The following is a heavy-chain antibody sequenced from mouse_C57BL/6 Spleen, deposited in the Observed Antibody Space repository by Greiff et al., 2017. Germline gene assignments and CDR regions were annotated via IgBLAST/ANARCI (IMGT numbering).Heavy chain of an antibody. CDR3: ACAYYCGSSDFDY. V-gene: IGHV1-82*01. D-gene: IGHD1-1*01. Sequence: QVQLQQSGPELVKPGASVTISCKASGYAFSSSWMNWVKQRPGKGLEWIGRIYPGDGDTNYNGKFKGKATLTADKSSSTAYLQLSIRASEDSAVSFCACAYYCGSSDFDYWGQGTTLTVSS. CDR2: IYPGDGDT. J-gene: IGHJ2*01. CDR1: GYAFSSSW.